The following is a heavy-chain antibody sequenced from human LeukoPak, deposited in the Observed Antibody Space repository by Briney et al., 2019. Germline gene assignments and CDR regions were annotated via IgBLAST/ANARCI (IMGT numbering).Heavy chain of an antibody. Sequence: GGSLRLSCAASGFTVSSNYMSWVRQAPGKGLEWVSVIYSGGTTYYADSVKGRFTISRDNSKNTLYLQMNSLTAEDTAVYYCASSSDSSGWSFDYWGQEPWSPSPQ. CDR1: GFTVSSNY. V-gene: IGHV3-53*01. CDR3: ASSSDSSGWSFDY. CDR2: IYSGGTT. J-gene: IGHJ4*01. D-gene: IGHD6-19*01.